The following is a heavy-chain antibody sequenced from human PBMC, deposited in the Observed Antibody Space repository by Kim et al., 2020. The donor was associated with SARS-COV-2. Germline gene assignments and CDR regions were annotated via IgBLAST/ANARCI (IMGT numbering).Heavy chain of an antibody. CDR1: GYTFTGYY. CDR2: INPNTGDT. J-gene: IGHJ4*02. CDR3: ARDWGSIAAEVAFDY. D-gene: IGHD6-6*01. Sequence: ASVKVSCKASGYTFTGYYMHWVRQAPGQGIEWMGRINPNTGDTNYEQKFQDRVTITRDTSITTAYLELSGLRSDDTAVYFCARDWGSIAAEVAFDYWGQGTLVTVSS. V-gene: IGHV1-2*06.